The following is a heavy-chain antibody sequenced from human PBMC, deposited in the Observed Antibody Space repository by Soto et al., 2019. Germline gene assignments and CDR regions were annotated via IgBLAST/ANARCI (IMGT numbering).Heavy chain of an antibody. D-gene: IGHD3-10*01. CDR2: INSYNGNT. V-gene: IGHV1-18*01. J-gene: IGHJ4*02. Sequence: QVQLVQSGAEVKKPGASVKVSCKASGYTFINYGISWVRQAPGQGLEWMGWINSYNGNTNYAQKLQGRVTMTTDTSTNTAYMERRSLTADDTAVYYCARSAGVVDGDDYWGQGTLVTVSS. CDR1: GYTFINYG. CDR3: ARSAGVVDGDDY.